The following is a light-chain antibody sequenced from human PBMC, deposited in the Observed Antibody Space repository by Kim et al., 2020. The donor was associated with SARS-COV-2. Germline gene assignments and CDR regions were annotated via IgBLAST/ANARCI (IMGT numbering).Light chain of an antibody. Sequence: DIVMTQSPLSLPVTPGEPASISCRSSQSFLHSNGYNYLDWYLQKPGQSPQLLIYLGSNRASGVPDRFSGSGSGTDFTLKISRVEAEDVGVYYCMQALQTPMYTFGQGTKLEI. CDR2: LGS. CDR3: MQALQTPMYT. J-gene: IGKJ2*01. CDR1: QSFLHSNGYNY. V-gene: IGKV2-28*01.